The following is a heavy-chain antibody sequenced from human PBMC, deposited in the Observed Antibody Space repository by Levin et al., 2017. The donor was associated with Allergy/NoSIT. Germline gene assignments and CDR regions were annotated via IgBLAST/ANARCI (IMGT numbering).Heavy chain of an antibody. J-gene: IGHJ3*01. V-gene: IGHV3-74*01. D-gene: IGHD3-10*01. CDR1: GFIFSNYW. CDR2: IHSDGRST. CDR3: ARGGRGSFDL. Sequence: LSLTCAASGFIFSNYWMHWVRQAPGKGLVWVSRIHSDGRSTTYADSVKGRFTISRDNAKNTLLLQMNNLRAEDTAVYYCARGGRGSFDLWGQGTIVTVSS.